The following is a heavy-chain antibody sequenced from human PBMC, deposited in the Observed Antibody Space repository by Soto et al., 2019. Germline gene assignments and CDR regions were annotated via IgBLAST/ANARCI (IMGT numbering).Heavy chain of an antibody. J-gene: IGHJ4*02. D-gene: IGHD6-13*01. V-gene: IGHV1-3*01. CDR1: GYTFTSYA. CDR3: ARGPRYSSSLGY. CDR2: INAGNGNT. Sequence: ASVKVSCKASGYTFTSYAMHWVRQAPGQRLEWMGWINAGNGNTKYSQKFQGRVTITRDTSASTAYMELSSLRSEDTAVYYCARGPRYSSSLGYGGQGTLVTGSS.